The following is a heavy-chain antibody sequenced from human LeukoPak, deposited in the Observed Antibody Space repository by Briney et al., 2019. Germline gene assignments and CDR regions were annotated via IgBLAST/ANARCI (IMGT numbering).Heavy chain of an antibody. CDR1: GGSISSSSYY. Sequence: SETLSLTCTVSGGSISSSSYYWGWIRQPPGKGLEWIGSIYYSGSTYYSPSLKSRVTISVDTSKNQFSLKLSSVTAADTAVYYCARDPMGAAAGDYWGQGTLVTVSS. J-gene: IGHJ4*02. V-gene: IGHV4-39*07. CDR3: ARDPMGAAAGDY. CDR2: IYYSGST. D-gene: IGHD6-13*01.